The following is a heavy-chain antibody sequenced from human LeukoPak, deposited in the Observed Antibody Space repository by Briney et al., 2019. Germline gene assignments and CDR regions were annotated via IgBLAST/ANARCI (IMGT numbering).Heavy chain of an antibody. CDR1: GFTVVSYW. J-gene: IGHJ4*02. Sequence: PGGSLRLSCAASGFTVVSYWMSWVRQAPGRGLEWVAHIKQDESEKYYVDSVKGRFTISRDNAKNSLYLQMNSLRVEDTAVYYCLRGDRRDYWGQGTLVTVSS. CDR2: IKQDESEK. CDR3: LRGDRRDY. V-gene: IGHV3-7*01.